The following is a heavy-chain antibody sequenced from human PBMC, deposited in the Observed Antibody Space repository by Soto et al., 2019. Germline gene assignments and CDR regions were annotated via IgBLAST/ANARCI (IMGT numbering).Heavy chain of an antibody. Sequence: SLRLSCAASGFTFSDYYMSWIRQAPGKGLEWVSYISSSGSTIYYADSVKGRFTISRDNAKNSLYLQMNSLRAEDTAVYYCARGYYYDSSGLYGMDVWGQGTTVTVSS. J-gene: IGHJ6*02. CDR3: ARGYYYDSSGLYGMDV. D-gene: IGHD3-22*01. CDR2: ISSSGSTI. V-gene: IGHV3-11*01. CDR1: GFTFSDYY.